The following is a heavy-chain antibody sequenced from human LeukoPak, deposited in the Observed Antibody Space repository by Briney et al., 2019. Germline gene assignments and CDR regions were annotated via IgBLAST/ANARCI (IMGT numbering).Heavy chain of an antibody. Sequence: RASVKVSCKASGYTFTSYGISWVRQAPGQGLEWMGWISAYNGNTNYAQKLQGRVTMTTDTSTSTAYMELRSLRSDDTAVYYCARYYIAVAGREDFDYWGQGTLVTVSS. CDR3: ARYYIAVAGREDFDY. CDR2: ISAYNGNT. J-gene: IGHJ4*02. V-gene: IGHV1-18*01. CDR1: GYTFTSYG. D-gene: IGHD6-19*01.